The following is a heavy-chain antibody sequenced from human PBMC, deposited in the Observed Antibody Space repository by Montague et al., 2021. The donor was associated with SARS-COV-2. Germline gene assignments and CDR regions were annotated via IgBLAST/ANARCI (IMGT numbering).Heavy chain of an antibody. J-gene: IGHJ5*02. CDR1: GGSFGDDH. CDR3: ARATSVRGAVSWFDP. Sequence: SETLSLTCGVYGGSFGDDHWSWIRQPPGKGLEWIGDIKQSGSTNYNPSLKSRVTISVDTSKNQFSLQLRSMTPADTAVYFCARATSVRGAVSWFDPWGQGILVTVSS. CDR2: IKQSGST. D-gene: IGHD3-10*01. V-gene: IGHV4-34*01.